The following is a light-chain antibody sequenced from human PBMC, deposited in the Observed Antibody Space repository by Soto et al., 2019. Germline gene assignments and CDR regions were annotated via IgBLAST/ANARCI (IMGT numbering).Light chain of an antibody. CDR3: QQYDSSRT. CDR1: QSVDSRF. CDR2: GAS. Sequence: EIVLTQSPGTLSLSPGESATLSCRASQSVDSRFLAWYQQQPGQATRLLMYGASTRATGIPDRFSGSGSGTDFTLSISSLETEDVAVYYCQQYDSSRTFGQGTKVEMK. V-gene: IGKV3-20*01. J-gene: IGKJ1*01.